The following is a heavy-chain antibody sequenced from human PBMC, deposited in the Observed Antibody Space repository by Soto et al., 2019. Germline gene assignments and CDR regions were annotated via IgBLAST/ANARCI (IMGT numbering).Heavy chain of an antibody. V-gene: IGHV4-34*01. CDR1: GGSFSGYY. CDR3: ARGWFGGHFDY. CDR2: INHSGST. J-gene: IGHJ4*02. Sequence: SETLSLTCAVYGGSFSGYYWSWIRQPPGKGLEWIGEINHSGSTNYNPSLKSRVTISVDTSKNQFSLKLSSVTAADTAVYYCARGWFGGHFDYWGQGTLVTVSS. D-gene: IGHD3-10*01.